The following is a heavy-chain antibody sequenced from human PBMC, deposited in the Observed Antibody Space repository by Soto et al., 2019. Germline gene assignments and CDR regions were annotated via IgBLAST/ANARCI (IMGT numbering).Heavy chain of an antibody. D-gene: IGHD3-3*01. V-gene: IGHV4-59*01. Sequence: PSETLSLTCTVSGGSISSYYWSWIRQPPGKGLEWIGYIYYSGSTNYNPSLKSRVTISVDTSKNQFSLKLSSVTAADTAVYYCARADLQYYDFWSGYYPRTASAYFDYWGQGTLVTV. J-gene: IGHJ4*02. CDR3: ARADLQYYDFWSGYYPRTASAYFDY. CDR2: IYYSGST. CDR1: GGSISSYY.